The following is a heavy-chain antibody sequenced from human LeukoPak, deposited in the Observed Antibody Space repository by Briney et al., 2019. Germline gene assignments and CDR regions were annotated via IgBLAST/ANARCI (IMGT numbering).Heavy chain of an antibody. V-gene: IGHV4-34*01. Sequence: SETLSLTCAVYGGSFSGYYWSWIRQPPGKGLEWIGEINHSGTTNYNPSLKSRVTISVDTSKNQLSLKLSSVTAAATAWNYWARGGGYSGYSRHFDYWGQRTLVTVSS. CDR1: GGSFSGYY. CDR2: INHSGTT. J-gene: IGHJ4*02. CDR3: ARGGGYSGYSRHFDY. D-gene: IGHD5-12*01.